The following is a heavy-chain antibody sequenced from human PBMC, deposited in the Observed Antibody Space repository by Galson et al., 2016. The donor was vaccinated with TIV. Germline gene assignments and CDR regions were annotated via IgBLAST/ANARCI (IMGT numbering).Heavy chain of an antibody. J-gene: IGHJ5*02. D-gene: IGHD3-16*01. CDR3: SREEKGGAERSNYFEP. CDR2: INPNIGTT. V-gene: IGHV1-2*04. Sequence: SVKVSCKASGYSFTGYYMHWVRQAPGQGLEWMGWINPNIGTTKYEQKFQGWVTMTRDTSTSTVYLELSRLKSDDTAVYNCSREEKGGAERSNYFEPWGQGTQVTV. CDR1: GYSFTGYY.